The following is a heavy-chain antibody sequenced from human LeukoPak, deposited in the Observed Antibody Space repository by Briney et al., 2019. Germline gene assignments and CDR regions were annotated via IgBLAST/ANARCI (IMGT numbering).Heavy chain of an antibody. V-gene: IGHV3-21*01. CDR1: GFTFSSYS. J-gene: IGHJ6*04. CDR3: ARVISGYYDILTGYGYGMDV. D-gene: IGHD3-9*01. Sequence: PGGSLRLSCAASGFTFSSYSMNWVRQAPGKGLEWVSSISSSSSYIYYADSVKGRFTISRDNAKNSLYLQMNSLRAEDTAVYYCARVISGYYDILTGYGYGMDVWGKGTTVTVSS. CDR2: ISSSSSYI.